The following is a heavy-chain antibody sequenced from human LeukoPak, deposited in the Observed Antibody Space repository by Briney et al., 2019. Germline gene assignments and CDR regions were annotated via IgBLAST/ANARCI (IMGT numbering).Heavy chain of an antibody. CDR2: IYHSGFT. CDR3: LRDKAGSFYGSGGYHFNYNGMDV. V-gene: IGHV4-39*07. J-gene: IGHJ6*02. D-gene: IGHD3-10*01. Sequence: PSETLSLTCTVSGGSISGSDYYWGWIRQPPGKGLEWIGSIYHSGFTYSNPSLTSRLTMSIDASKNEFSLKLTSVTAADTAIYYCLRDKAGSFYGSGGYHFNYNGMDVWGQGTAVTVSS. CDR1: GGSISGSDYY.